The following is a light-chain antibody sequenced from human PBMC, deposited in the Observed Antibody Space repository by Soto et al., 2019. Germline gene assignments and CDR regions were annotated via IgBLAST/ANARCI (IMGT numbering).Light chain of an antibody. Sequence: QTVVTQEPSFSVSPGGTVTLTCGLSSGSVSTSYYPSWYQQTPGQAPRTLIYNTNTRSSGVPDRFSGSILENKAALTITGAQADDESHYYCLLYMGNGIAVFGGGTKLTVL. CDR1: SGSVSTSYY. CDR2: NTN. V-gene: IGLV8-61*01. CDR3: LLYMGNGIAV. J-gene: IGLJ2*01.